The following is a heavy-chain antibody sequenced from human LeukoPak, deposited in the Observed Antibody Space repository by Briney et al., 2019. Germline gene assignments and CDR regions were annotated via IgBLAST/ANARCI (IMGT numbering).Heavy chain of an antibody. CDR2: INSDGTYT. CDR1: GFTFSSYA. V-gene: IGHV3-74*01. J-gene: IGHJ4*02. Sequence: GGSLRLSCAASGFTFSSYAMSWVRQAPGKGLVWVSRINSDGTYTNYADSVKGRFTISRDNAKNTLYLQMNSLRAEDTAVYYCARDLSHTFDYWGQGTLVTVSS. CDR3: ARDLSHTFDY.